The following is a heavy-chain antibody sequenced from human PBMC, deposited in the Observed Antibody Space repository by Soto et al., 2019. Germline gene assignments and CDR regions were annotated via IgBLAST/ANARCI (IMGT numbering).Heavy chain of an antibody. Sequence: EVQLVESGGGLVQPGGSLKLSCAVSGFTFSGSAMHWVRQASGKGLEWVGRIRSKSNSYATADAASVKGRFTISRDDSKNTAYLQMNSLKTEDTAVYYRTRGYGDYVRDYWGQGTLVTVSS. V-gene: IGHV3-73*01. D-gene: IGHD4-17*01. CDR3: TRGYGDYVRDY. CDR1: GFTFSGSA. CDR2: IRSKSNSYAT. J-gene: IGHJ4*02.